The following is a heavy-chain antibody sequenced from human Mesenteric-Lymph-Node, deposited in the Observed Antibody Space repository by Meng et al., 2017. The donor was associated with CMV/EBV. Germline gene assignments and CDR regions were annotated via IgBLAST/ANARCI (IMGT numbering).Heavy chain of an antibody. Sequence: SVKVSCKASGGTFSSYTISWVRQAPGQGLEWMGRIIPILGIANYAQKFQGRVTITTDESTSTVYMELSGLSSEDTAVYYCARAGIHRDIVVVPTAIHDSFDIWGQGTLVTVSS. D-gene: IGHD2-2*02. CDR1: GGTFSSYT. J-gene: IGHJ3*02. CDR2: IIPILGIA. CDR3: ARAGIHRDIVVVPTAIHDSFDI. V-gene: IGHV1-69*16.